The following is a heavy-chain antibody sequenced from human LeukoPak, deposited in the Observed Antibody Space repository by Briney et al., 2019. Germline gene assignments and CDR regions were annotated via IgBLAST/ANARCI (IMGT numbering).Heavy chain of an antibody. Sequence: PGGSLRLSCAASGFTFSSYAMSWVRQAPGKGLEWVSAISGSGGSTYYADSVKGRFTISRDNSKNTLYLQMNSLRAEDTAVYYCAKDLALWFGESIRRKNDAFDIWGQGTMVTVSS. CDR1: GFTFSSYA. J-gene: IGHJ3*02. V-gene: IGHV3-23*01. D-gene: IGHD3-10*01. CDR3: AKDLALWFGESIRRKNDAFDI. CDR2: ISGSGGST.